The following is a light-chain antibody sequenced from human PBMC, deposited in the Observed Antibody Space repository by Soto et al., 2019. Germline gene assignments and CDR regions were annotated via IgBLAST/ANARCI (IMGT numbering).Light chain of an antibody. CDR2: GAS. CDR3: QQYKDWPRT. Sequence: GVTQSPVTLSVSPGARATLSCRSSQSVSGDLAWYQQKPGQAPRLLIYGASTRATGIPARFSGSGSGTEFTLIISSLQSEDCAVYYCQQYKDWPRTFSQGTKVDIK. CDR1: QSVSGD. J-gene: IGKJ1*01. V-gene: IGKV3-15*01.